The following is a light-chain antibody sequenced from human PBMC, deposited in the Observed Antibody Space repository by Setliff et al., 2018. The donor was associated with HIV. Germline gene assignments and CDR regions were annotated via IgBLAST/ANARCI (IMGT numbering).Light chain of an antibody. CDR3: ATWDDSLNGRV. J-gene: IGLJ1*01. V-gene: IGLV1-44*01. CDR1: SSNIGTNT. CDR2: SDN. Sequence: QSVLTQTPSASGTPGQGVTISCSGGSSNIGTNTVNWYQKLPGTAPKLLMYSDNQRPSGVPDRFSASKSGTSASLAISGLQSEDEADYYCATWDDSLNGRVFGTGTKATVL.